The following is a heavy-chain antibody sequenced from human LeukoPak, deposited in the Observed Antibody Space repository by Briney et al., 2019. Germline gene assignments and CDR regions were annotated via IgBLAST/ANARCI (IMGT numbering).Heavy chain of an antibody. CDR2: INHSGST. D-gene: IGHD3-22*01. Sequence: PSETLSLTCAVYGGSFSGYYWSWIRQPPGKGLEWIEEINHSGSTNYNPSLKSRVTISVDTSKNQFSLKLSSVTAADTAVYYCARGRRYYDSSGYYYPFDYWGQGTLVTVSS. CDR1: GGSFSGYY. CDR3: ARGRRYYDSSGYYYPFDY. J-gene: IGHJ4*02. V-gene: IGHV4-34*01.